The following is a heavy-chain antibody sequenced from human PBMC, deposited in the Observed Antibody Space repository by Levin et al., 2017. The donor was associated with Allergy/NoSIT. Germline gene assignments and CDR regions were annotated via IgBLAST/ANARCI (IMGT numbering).Heavy chain of an antibody. CDR3: ARGRDYDYVWGSYPSDAFDI. CDR2: ISSSSSYI. V-gene: IGHV3-21*01. D-gene: IGHD3-16*02. CDR1: GFTFSSYS. Sequence: GGSLRLSCAASGFTFSSYSMNWVRQAPGKGLEWVSSISSSSSYIYYADSVKGRFTISRDNAKNSLYLQMNSLRAEDTAVYYCARGRDYDYVWGSYPSDAFDIWGQGTMVTVSS. J-gene: IGHJ3*02.